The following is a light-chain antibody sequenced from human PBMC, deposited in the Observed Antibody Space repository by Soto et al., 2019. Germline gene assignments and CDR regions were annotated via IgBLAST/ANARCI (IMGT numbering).Light chain of an antibody. V-gene: IGLV2-14*01. J-gene: IGLJ1*01. CDR2: GVT. Sequence: QSALTQPASVSGSPGQSITISCTGTSSDVGGYNYVSWYQQHPGIAPKLLIYGVTNRPSGVSTLFSGSKSGNTASLTISGLQAEDEPDYRCSSYTSASTLLYLFGTGTKLTVL. CDR1: SSDVGGYNY. CDR3: SSYTSASTLLYL.